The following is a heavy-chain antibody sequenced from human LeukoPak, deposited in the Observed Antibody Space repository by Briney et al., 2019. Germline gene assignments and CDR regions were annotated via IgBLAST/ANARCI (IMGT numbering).Heavy chain of an antibody. CDR3: ARFEYYYYYMDV. CDR2: INPNSGGT. V-gene: IGHV1-2*02. CDR1: GYTFTSYG. J-gene: IGHJ6*03. Sequence: ASVKVSCKASGYTFTSYGISWVRQAPGQGLEWMGWINPNSGGTHYAQRFQGRVTMTRDTSISTAYMELSRLRSDDTAVYYCARFEYYYYYMDVWGKGTTVTVSS.